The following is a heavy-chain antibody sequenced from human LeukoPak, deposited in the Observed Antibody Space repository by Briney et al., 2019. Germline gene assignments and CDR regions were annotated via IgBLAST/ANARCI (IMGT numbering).Heavy chain of an antibody. V-gene: IGHV3-23*01. J-gene: IGHJ4*02. D-gene: IGHD1-1*01. CDR1: GFSFSNYA. CDR3: AKANWVSNADAVW. CDR2: MKGGGET. Sequence: GGSLRLSCAAPGFSFSNYAMSWVRQAPARGPEWVSSMKGGGETFYADSVKGRFTLSRDDSRNTVYLQLNNLRVEDTAIYYCAKANWVSNADAVWWGQGTQVTVSS.